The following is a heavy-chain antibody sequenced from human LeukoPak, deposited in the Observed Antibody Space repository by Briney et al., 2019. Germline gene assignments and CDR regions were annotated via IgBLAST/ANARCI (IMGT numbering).Heavy chain of an antibody. Sequence: GASVKVSCKASGYTFTSYGISWVRQAPGQGLEWMGRINPNSGGTNYAQKFQGRVTMTRDTSISTAYMELSRLRSDDTAVYYCASSYYYDSSGSTFDYWGQGTLVTVSS. CDR3: ASSYYYDSSGSTFDY. J-gene: IGHJ4*02. V-gene: IGHV1-2*06. CDR1: GYTFTSYG. D-gene: IGHD3-22*01. CDR2: INPNSGGT.